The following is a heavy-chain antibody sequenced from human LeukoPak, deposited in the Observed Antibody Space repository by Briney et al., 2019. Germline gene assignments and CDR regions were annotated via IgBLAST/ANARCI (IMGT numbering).Heavy chain of an antibody. CDR3: ARDRSGYSYGKVYYYYYMDV. V-gene: IGHV3-21*01. Sequence: GGSLRLSCAASGFTFSSYSMNWVRQAPGKGLEWVSSISSSSSYIYYADSVKGRFTISRDNAKNSLYLQMNSLRAEDTAVYYCARDRSGYSYGKVYYYYYMDVWGKGTTVTISS. D-gene: IGHD5-18*01. CDR1: GFTFSSYS. CDR2: ISSSSSYI. J-gene: IGHJ6*03.